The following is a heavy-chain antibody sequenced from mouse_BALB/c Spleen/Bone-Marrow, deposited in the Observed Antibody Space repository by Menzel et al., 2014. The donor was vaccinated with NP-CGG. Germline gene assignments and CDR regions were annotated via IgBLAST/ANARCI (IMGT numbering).Heavy chain of an antibody. Sequence: VQLQQSGPELVKPGASVKISCKASGYSFTGYFMNWVMQSHGKSLEWIGRINPYNGDTFYNQKFKGKATLTVDKSSSTAHMELRSRASEDSAVYYCARVTTDWYFDVWGAGTTVTGSS. J-gene: IGHJ1*01. CDR3: ARVTTDWYFDV. D-gene: IGHD1-1*01. CDR1: GYSFTGYF. V-gene: IGHV1-20*02. CDR2: INPYNGDT.